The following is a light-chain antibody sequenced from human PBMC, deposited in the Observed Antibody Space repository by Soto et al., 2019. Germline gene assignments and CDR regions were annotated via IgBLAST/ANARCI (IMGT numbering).Light chain of an antibody. Sequence: QSALTQPASVSGSPGQSITISCTGTSSDVGGYNYVSWYQQYPGKAPKLMIYEVSNRPSGVSNRVSGSKSGKTASLTISGLQAEDESDYYCSSYTSSSTLVVFGGGTKLTVL. CDR1: SSDVGGYNY. CDR2: EVS. V-gene: IGLV2-14*01. CDR3: SSYTSSSTLVV. J-gene: IGLJ2*01.